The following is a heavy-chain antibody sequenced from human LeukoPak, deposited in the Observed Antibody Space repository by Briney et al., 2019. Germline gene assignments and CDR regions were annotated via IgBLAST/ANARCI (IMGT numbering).Heavy chain of an antibody. J-gene: IGHJ4*02. V-gene: IGHV4-39*07. Sequence: SETLSLTCAVSGGSINNSRYYWGWIRQPPGKGLEWIGEINHSGSTNYNPSLKSRVTISVDTSKNQFSLKLSSVTAADTAVYYCARVIIRRPSFPYYFDYWGQGTLVTVSS. CDR3: ARVIIRRPSFPYYFDY. CDR2: INHSGST. D-gene: IGHD6-6*01. CDR1: GGSINNSRYY.